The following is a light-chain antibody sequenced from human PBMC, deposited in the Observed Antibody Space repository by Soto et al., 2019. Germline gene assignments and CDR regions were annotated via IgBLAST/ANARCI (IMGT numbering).Light chain of an antibody. CDR2: YDD. J-gene: IGLJ2*01. V-gene: IGLV1-36*01. CDR1: SSNIGNNA. Sequence: QSVLTQPPSVSEAPRQRVTMSCSGSSSNIGNNAVNWYQQLPGKAPKLLIYYDDLLPSGVSDRFSGSKSGTSASLAISGLQSEDEADYYCAAWDDSLNGVVFGGGTKDTVL. CDR3: AAWDDSLNGVV.